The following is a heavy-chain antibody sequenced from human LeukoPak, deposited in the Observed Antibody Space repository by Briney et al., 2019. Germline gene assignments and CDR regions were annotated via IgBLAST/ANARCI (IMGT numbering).Heavy chain of an antibody. CDR3: AKDPGGSSTWYYWYFDP. CDR2: ITGDGAKT. V-gene: IGHV3-23*01. J-gene: IGHJ2*01. CDR1: GFTFSSYA. Sequence: PGGSLRLSCAASGFTFSSYAMSWVRQAPEKGLEWVSAITGDGAKTYYADSVKGRFTISRGNSNNTLYLQMNRLRVEDTAVYFCAKDPGGSSTWYYWYFDPWGRGTLVTVSS. D-gene: IGHD6-13*01.